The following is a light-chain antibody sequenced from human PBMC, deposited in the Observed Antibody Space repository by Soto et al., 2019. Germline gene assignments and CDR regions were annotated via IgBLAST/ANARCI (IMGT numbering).Light chain of an antibody. CDR2: AAS. CDR1: QGISSY. V-gene: IGKV1-9*01. CDR3: QHYNSYSEA. Sequence: IKLNQSPSFLSASIGDRVTITCRASQGISSYLAWYQQKPGKAPKLLIYAASTLQSGVPSRFSGSGSGTEFTLTVSSLQPEDFATYYCQHYNSYSEAFGQGTKVDIK. J-gene: IGKJ1*01.